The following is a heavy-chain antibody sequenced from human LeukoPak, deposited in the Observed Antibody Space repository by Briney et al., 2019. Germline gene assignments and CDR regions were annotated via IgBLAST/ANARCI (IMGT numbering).Heavy chain of an antibody. Sequence: PSETLSLTCTVSGNSISSGDNYWSWIRQPAGTGLEWIGRIYTSGITYYNTSLKSRVTTSIDTSKNQFSLKLSSVTAADTAVYYCARRGLARTRPNWGPTLDYWGQGTLVTVSS. J-gene: IGHJ4*02. CDR3: ARRGLARTRPNWGPTLDY. V-gene: IGHV4-61*02. D-gene: IGHD7-27*01. CDR2: IYTSGIT. CDR1: GNSISSGDNY.